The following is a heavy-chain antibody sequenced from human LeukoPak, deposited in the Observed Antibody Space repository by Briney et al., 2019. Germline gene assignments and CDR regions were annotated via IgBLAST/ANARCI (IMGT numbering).Heavy chain of an antibody. Sequence: ASVKVSCKASGYSFTTYDNNWVRQATGQGLEWMGWMNPNSGNTGYAQRFQGRVTMTRDTSISTAYMELNSLTSEDTAVYYCAKNVRDTGTFDYWGQGTLVTVSP. CDR1: GYSFTTYD. J-gene: IGHJ4*02. CDR2: MNPNSGNT. D-gene: IGHD1-26*01. CDR3: AKNVRDTGTFDY. V-gene: IGHV1-8*01.